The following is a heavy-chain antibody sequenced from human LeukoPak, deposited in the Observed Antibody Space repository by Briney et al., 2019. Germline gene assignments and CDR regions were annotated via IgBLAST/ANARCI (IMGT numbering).Heavy chain of an antibody. CDR1: GFTFSSYS. Sequence: GGSLRLSCAASGFTFSSYSMNWVRQAPGKGLEWVSSIGSSSSYIYYADSVKGRFTISRDNAKNSLYLQMNSLRAEDTAVYYCATEVTPRPYWGQGTLVTVSS. V-gene: IGHV3-21*01. CDR3: ATEVTPRPY. J-gene: IGHJ4*02. D-gene: IGHD4-23*01. CDR2: IGSSSSYI.